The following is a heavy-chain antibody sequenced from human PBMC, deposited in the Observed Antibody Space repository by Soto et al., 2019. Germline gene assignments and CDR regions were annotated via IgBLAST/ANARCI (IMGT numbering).Heavy chain of an antibody. CDR2: IWYDGSNK. J-gene: IGHJ4*02. Sequence: QVQLVESGGGVVQPGRSLRLSCAASGFTFSSYGMHWVRQAPGKGLEWVAGIWYDGSNKYYADSVKGRFTISRDNSKNTLYLQMNSLRAEDTAVYYCARPMGGPYSSSWYPYFDYWGQGTLVTVSS. CDR3: ARPMGGPYSSSWYPYFDY. CDR1: GFTFSSYG. D-gene: IGHD6-13*01. V-gene: IGHV3-33*01.